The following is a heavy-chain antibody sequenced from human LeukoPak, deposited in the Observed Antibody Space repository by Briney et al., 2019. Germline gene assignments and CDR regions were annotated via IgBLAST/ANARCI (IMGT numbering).Heavy chain of an antibody. D-gene: IGHD4-17*01. CDR3: ARATADYETDFDY. V-gene: IGHV3-30*03. Sequence: GGSLRLSCAASGFTFSSYGMHWVRQAPGKGLEWVAVISYDGSNKYYADSVKGRFTISRDNSKNTLYLQMNSLRAEDTAVYYCARATADYETDFDYWGQGTLVTVSS. J-gene: IGHJ4*02. CDR1: GFTFSSYG. CDR2: ISYDGSNK.